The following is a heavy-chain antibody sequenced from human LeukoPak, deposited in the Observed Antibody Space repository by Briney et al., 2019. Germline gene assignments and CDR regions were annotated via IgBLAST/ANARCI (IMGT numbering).Heavy chain of an antibody. Sequence: SGTLSLTCTVSGGSISSSSYYWGWIRQPPGKGLEWIRSIHYSGSTYYNPSLKSRVTISVDTSKNQFSLKLSSVTAADTAVYYCARWDSSSWYADYWGQGTLVTVSS. J-gene: IGHJ4*02. CDR3: ARWDSSSWYADY. CDR1: GGSISSSSYY. V-gene: IGHV4-39*01. CDR2: IHYSGST. D-gene: IGHD6-13*01.